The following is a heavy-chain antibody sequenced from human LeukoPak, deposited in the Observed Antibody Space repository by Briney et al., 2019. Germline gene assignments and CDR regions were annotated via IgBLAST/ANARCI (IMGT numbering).Heavy chain of an antibody. V-gene: IGHV3-43D*03. CDR3: AKDYCSGGSCQTFDY. D-gene: IGHD2-15*01. CDR1: GFTFDDYA. J-gene: IGHJ4*02. CDR2: ISWDGGST. Sequence: GGSLRLSCAASGFTFDDYAMHWVRQAPGKGLEWVSLISWDGGSTYYADSVKGRFTISRDNSKNSLYLQMNSLRAEDTALYYCAKDYCSGGSCQTFDYWGQGTLVTVSS.